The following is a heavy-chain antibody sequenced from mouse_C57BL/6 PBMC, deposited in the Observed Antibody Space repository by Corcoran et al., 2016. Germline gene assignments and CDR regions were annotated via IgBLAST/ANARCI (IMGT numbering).Heavy chain of an antibody. Sequence: QIQLVQSGPELKKPGETVKISCKASEYTFTTYGMSWVKQAPGKGLKWMGWINTYSGVPTYADDFKGRFAFSLETSASTAYLQINNLKNEDTATYFCARWDYGSSNYFDYWGQGTTLTVSS. CDR3: ARWDYGSSNYFDY. J-gene: IGHJ2*01. CDR1: EYTFTTYG. CDR2: INTYSGVP. V-gene: IGHV9-3*01. D-gene: IGHD1-1*01.